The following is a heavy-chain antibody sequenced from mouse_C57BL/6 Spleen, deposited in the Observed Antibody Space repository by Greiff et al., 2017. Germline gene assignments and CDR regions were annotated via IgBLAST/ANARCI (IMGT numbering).Heavy chain of an antibody. CDR2: LWTGGGT. Sequence: VQLQQSGPGLVAPSQSLSITCTVSGFSLTSYAISWVRQPPGQGLEWLGVLWTGGGTTYNSALKSRLSISKDNSKSQVFLKMNSLQTDDTARYYCASIYYDYDFAYWGQGTLVTVSA. V-gene: IGHV2-9-1*01. J-gene: IGHJ3*01. CDR3: ASIYYDYDFAY. D-gene: IGHD2-4*01. CDR1: GFSLTSYA.